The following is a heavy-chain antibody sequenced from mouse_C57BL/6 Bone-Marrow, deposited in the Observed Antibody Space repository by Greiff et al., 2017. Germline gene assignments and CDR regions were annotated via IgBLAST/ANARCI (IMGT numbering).Heavy chain of an antibody. CDR2: IDPSDSYT. J-gene: IGHJ4*01. Sequence: VQLQQPGAELVMPGASVKLSCKTSGYTFTSYWMHWVKQRPGQGLEWIGEIDPSDSYTNYNQKFKGKSTLTVDKSSSTAYMQLSSLTSEDSAVYYVARYGDGYYSYAMDYWGQGTSVTVSS. D-gene: IGHD2-3*01. CDR3: ARYGDGYYSYAMDY. CDR1: GYTFTSYW. V-gene: IGHV1-69*01.